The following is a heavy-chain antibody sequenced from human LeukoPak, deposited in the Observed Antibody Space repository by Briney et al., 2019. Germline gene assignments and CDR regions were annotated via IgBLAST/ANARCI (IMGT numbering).Heavy chain of an antibody. V-gene: IGHV3-21*01. CDR3: ASAGSIAAAGRDY. Sequence: GGSLRLSCAASGFTFSSYSMNWVRQAPGKGLEWVSSNSSSSSYIYYADSVKGRFTISRDNAKNSLYLQMNSLRAEDTAVYYCASAGSIAAAGRDYWGQGTLVTVSS. D-gene: IGHD6-13*01. J-gene: IGHJ4*02. CDR1: GFTFSSYS. CDR2: NSSSSSYI.